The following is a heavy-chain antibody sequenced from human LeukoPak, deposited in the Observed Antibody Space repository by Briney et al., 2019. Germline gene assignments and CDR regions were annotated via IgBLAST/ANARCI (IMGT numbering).Heavy chain of an antibody. J-gene: IGHJ6*03. Sequence: GGSLRLSCAASGFTFSSYAMHWVRQAPGKGLEWVAVISYDGSNKYYADSVKGRFTISRDNSKNTLYLQMNSLKTEDTAVYYCTTLNIVATIPFFDYYYYMDVWGKGTTVTISS. CDR1: GFTFSSYA. CDR2: ISYDGSNK. V-gene: IGHV3-30*04. CDR3: TTLNIVATIPFFDYYYYMDV. D-gene: IGHD5-12*01.